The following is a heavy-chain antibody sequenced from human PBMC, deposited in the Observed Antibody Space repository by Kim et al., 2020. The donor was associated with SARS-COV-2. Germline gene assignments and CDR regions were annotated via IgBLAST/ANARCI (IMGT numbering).Heavy chain of an antibody. CDR2: IYYSGST. V-gene: IGHV4-59*01. D-gene: IGHD3-9*01. J-gene: IGHJ6*02. CDR1: GGSISSYY. CDR3: ARDRRYFDWLLSPRAPATEYYGMDV. Sequence: SETLSLTCTVSGGSISSYYWSWIRQPPGKGLEWIGYIYYSGSTNYNPSLKSRVTISVDTSKNQFSLKLSSVTAADTAVYYCARDRRYFDWLLSPRAPATEYYGMDVWGQGTTVTVSS.